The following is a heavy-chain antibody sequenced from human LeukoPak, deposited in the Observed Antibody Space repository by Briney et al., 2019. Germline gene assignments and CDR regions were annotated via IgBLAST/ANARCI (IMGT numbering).Heavy chain of an antibody. D-gene: IGHD3-22*01. CDR1: GGSFSGYY. J-gene: IGHJ4*02. V-gene: IGHV4-34*01. CDR3: ARGRDSSGYYYVDY. CDR2: INHSGST. Sequence: PSETLSLTCAVYGGSFSGYYWSWIRQPPGKGLEWIGEINHSGSTNYNPSLKSRVTISVDTSKNQFSLKLSSVTAADTAVYYCARGRDSSGYYYVDYWGQGTLVTVSS.